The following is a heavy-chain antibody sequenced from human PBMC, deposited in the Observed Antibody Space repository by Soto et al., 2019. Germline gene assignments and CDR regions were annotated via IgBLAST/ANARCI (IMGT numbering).Heavy chain of an antibody. CDR1: GGSISNNY. CDR2: IYYTGST. CDR3: ARIAGTNLDS. V-gene: IGHV4-59*08. D-gene: IGHD2-21*01. J-gene: IGHJ4*02. Sequence: QVQLQESGPGLVKPSETLSLTCTVSGGSISNNYWTWIRQPPGKGLEWIGYIYYTGSTSYNSSFKSRVTISIDMPKNLSSLTLSSVTAADTAGYYCARIAGTNLDSWGQGTPVTVSS.